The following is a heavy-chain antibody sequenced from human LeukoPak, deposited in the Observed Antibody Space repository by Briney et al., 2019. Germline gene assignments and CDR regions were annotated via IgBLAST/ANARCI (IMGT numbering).Heavy chain of an antibody. Sequence: GGSLRLSCAASGFTFSSCWMTWVRQAPGKGLEWVANIKQDGNEKYYVDSVKGRFSISRDNAKNSVYLQMNSLRAEDTAVYYCARHGGYCSGGGCYGDAFNIWGQGTMVTASS. J-gene: IGHJ3*02. CDR2: IKQDGNEK. CDR3: ARHGGYCSGGGCYGDAFNI. CDR1: GFTFSSCW. V-gene: IGHV3-7*02. D-gene: IGHD2-15*01.